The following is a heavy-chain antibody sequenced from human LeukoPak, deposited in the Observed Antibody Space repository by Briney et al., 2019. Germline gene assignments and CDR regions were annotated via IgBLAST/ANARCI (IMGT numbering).Heavy chain of an antibody. CDR3: ARDIASRLPFDY. D-gene: IGHD6-13*01. J-gene: IGHJ4*02. V-gene: IGHV3-74*01. CDR1: GFTFSSHW. CDR2: INSDGSST. Sequence: GGSLRLSCAASGFTFSSHWMHWVRQAPGKGLVWVSRINSDGSSTSYVDSVKGRFTISRDNAKNTLYLQMNSLRAEDTSVYYCARDIASRLPFDYSGQATLVTVSS.